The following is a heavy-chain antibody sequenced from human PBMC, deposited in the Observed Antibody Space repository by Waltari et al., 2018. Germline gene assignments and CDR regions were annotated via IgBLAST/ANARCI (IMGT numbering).Heavy chain of an antibody. CDR2: ISGNGRTI. V-gene: IGHV3-11*04. J-gene: IGHJ4*02. CDR1: GFTFSDYF. CDR3: ARRYYYDNSGYQY. D-gene: IGHD3-22*01. Sequence: QVQLVESGGGLVKPGGSLRLSCAASGFTFSDYFMSWIRQAPGKGLEWGSYISGNGRTIYYADSVKGRFTISRDNAKNSLYLQMNSLRAEDTAVYYCARRYYYDNSGYQYWGQGTLVTVSS.